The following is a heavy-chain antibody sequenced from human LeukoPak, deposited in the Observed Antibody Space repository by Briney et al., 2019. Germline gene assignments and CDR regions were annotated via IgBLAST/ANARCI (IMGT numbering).Heavy chain of an antibody. V-gene: IGHV3-33*01. CDR2: IWYDGSKK. CDR3: ARGECSGGSCLSTFDY. J-gene: IGHJ4*02. D-gene: IGHD2-15*01. Sequence: GRSLRLSCAASGFTFSTYVMHWVRQAPGKGLEWVAVIWYDGSKKDYADSVKGRFTISRDNSKNTLYLQMNSLRAEDTAVYYCARGECSGGSCLSTFDYWGQGTLVTVSS. CDR1: GFTFSTYV.